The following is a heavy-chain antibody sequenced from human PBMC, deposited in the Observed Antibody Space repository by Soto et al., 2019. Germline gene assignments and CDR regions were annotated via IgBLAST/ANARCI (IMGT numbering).Heavy chain of an antibody. CDR3: ARVAPDGSGGGGDY. J-gene: IGHJ4*02. CDR2: TYYRSKWYN. D-gene: IGHD6-25*01. CDR1: GDNVSSKSAA. V-gene: IGHV6-1*01. Sequence: PSQTLSLTCAISGDNVSSKSAAWNWIRQSPSRGLEWLGRTYYRSKWYNDYALSVKSRITINPATSKNQFSLQLNSVTPEDTAVYYCARVAPDGSGGGGDYWGQGTPVTVSS.